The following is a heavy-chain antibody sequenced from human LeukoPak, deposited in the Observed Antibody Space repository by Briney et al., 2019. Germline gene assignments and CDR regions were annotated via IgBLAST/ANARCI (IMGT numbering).Heavy chain of an antibody. Sequence: GGSLRLSCAASGFTFSSYSMNWVRQAPGKGLEWVGFIRSKTHGGTTEYAASVKGRFSISRDDSKSIAYLQMNSLKTEDTAVYYCTRDGIPETNWSGYYVDYWGQGTLVTVSS. D-gene: IGHD3-3*01. V-gene: IGHV3-49*04. J-gene: IGHJ4*02. CDR3: TRDGIPETNWSGYYVDY. CDR1: GFTFSSYS. CDR2: IRSKTHGGTT.